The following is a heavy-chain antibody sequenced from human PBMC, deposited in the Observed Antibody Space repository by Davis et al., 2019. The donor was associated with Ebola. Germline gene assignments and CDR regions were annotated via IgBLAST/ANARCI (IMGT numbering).Heavy chain of an antibody. CDR1: GYTFTSYY. CDR3: ARVDGYCSGGRCYPKSHYYYGMDV. D-gene: IGHD2-15*01. Sequence: AASVMVSCKASGYTFTSYYMHSVRQAPGQGLAGMGIINPSGGSTSYTQKFQGRVTITADKSTSTAYMELSSLRSDDTAVYYCARVDGYCSGGRCYPKSHYYYGMDVWGQGTTVTVSS. V-gene: IGHV1-46*01. CDR2: INPSGGST. J-gene: IGHJ6*02.